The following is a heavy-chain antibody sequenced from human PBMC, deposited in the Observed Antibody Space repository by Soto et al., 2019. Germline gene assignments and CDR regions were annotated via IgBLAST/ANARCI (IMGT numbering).Heavy chain of an antibody. V-gene: IGHV4-59*01. J-gene: IGHJ4*02. CDR3: ARRYGGNFDY. Sequence: QVQLQESGPGLVKPSETLSLTCTVSGGSISSYYWSWIRQPPGKGLEWIGYIYYSGSTNYNPSLQARVTISVATSKNRFSLQLSSVTAADTAVYSCARRYGGNFDYWGQGALVTVSS. D-gene: IGHD1-26*01. CDR1: GGSISSYY. CDR2: IYYSGST.